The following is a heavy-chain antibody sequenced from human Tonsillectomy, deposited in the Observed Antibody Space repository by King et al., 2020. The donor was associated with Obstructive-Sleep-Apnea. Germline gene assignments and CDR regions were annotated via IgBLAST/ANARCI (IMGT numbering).Heavy chain of an antibody. Sequence: VQLVESGGGLVQPGGSLRLSCAASGFTVSSNYMSWVRQAPGKGLDWVSVIYSGGSTYYADSVKGRFTISRDNSKNTLCLQMNSLRAEDTAVYYCAATSCYDRLELDSWGQGTLVTVSS. CDR2: IYSGGST. J-gene: IGHJ4*02. V-gene: IGHV3-66*01. CDR3: AATSCYDRLELDS. CDR1: GFTVSSNY. D-gene: IGHD2-2*01.